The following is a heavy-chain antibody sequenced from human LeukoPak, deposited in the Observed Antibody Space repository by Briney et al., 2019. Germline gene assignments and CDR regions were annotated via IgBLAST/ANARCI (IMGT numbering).Heavy chain of an antibody. CDR3: ARVQKAGWGLPFDAFDI. V-gene: IGHV3-23*01. CDR1: GFTFDDYG. Sequence: GSLRLSCAASGFTFDDYGMSWVRQAPGEGLEWVSAIGGSGSSTYNADSVKGRFTISRDNSKNTLYLQMNSLRAEDTAVYYCARVQKAGWGLPFDAFDIWGQGTMVTASS. D-gene: IGHD6-19*01. J-gene: IGHJ3*02. CDR2: IGGSGSST.